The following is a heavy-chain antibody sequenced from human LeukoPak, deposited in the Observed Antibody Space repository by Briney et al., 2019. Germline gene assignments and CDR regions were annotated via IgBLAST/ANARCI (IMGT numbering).Heavy chain of an antibody. J-gene: IGHJ4*02. D-gene: IGHD5-24*01. CDR2: IYTSGST. V-gene: IGHV4-4*07. CDR1: GGSISGYY. CDR3: ATQDRDGYNHH. Sequence: SEALSLTCTVSGGSISGYYWSWIRQPAGKGLEWIGRIYTSGSTNYNPSLKSRVTMSVDTSKNQFSLKLSSVTAADTAVYYCATQDRDGYNHHWGQGTLVTVSS.